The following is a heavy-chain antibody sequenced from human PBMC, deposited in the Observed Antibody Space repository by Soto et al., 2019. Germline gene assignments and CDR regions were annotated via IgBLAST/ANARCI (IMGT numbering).Heavy chain of an antibody. CDR3: AKARGYLLDY. V-gene: IGHV3-23*01. CDR2: ISGSGGST. J-gene: IGHJ4*02. D-gene: IGHD5-12*01. Sequence: GSLRLSCAATGATFSSYAMSWVRQAPGTGQEWVSAISGSGGSTYYADAVKSRFTISRDNSKNTLYLQMNRLRAEDTAVYYCAKARGYLLDYWGQETLVTDS. CDR1: GATFSSYA.